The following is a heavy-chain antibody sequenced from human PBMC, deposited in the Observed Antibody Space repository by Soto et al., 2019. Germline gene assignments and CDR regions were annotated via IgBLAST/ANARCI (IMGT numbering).Heavy chain of an antibody. D-gene: IGHD3-9*01. Sequence: QMQLVQSGPEVEKPGTSVKVSCKASGFTFSSSAIQWVRQARGQGLEWIGWIVVGSGDRNHAQKFQGRVTLTRDMSTNTASMELSSLTSDDTAVYYCAADSTSQNVDWVSEGAFDVWGQGTMVTVSS. V-gene: IGHV1-58*02. CDR2: IVVGSGDR. CDR3: AADSTSQNVDWVSEGAFDV. CDR1: GFTFSSSA. J-gene: IGHJ3*01.